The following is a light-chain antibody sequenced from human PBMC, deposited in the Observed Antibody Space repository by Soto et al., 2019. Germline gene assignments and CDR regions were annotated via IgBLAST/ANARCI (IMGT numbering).Light chain of an antibody. J-gene: IGKJ2*01. CDR3: QQYNTSPFT. CDR2: GAS. V-gene: IGKV3-20*01. Sequence: EIVLTQSPGTLSLSPGERATLSCRASQSVSSYLAWYQENPGQAPRLLIYGASSRATGIPDRFSGSGSGTDFTLTISRLKPEDFALYYCQQYNTSPFTFGQGTKVDIK. CDR1: QSVSSY.